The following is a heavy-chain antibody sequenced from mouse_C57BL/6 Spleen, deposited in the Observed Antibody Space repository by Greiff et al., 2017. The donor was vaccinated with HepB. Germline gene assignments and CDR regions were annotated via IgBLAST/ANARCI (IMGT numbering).Heavy chain of an antibody. D-gene: IGHD1-1*01. J-gene: IGHJ1*03. CDR1: GYAFSSYW. CDR3: ARAGYYGSSYERYFDV. Sequence: VQLQQSGAELVKPGASVKLSCKASGYAFSSYWMNWVRQRPGKGLEWIGQIYPGDGDTNYNGKFKGKATLTADKTSTTAYMQLSSLTSEDSAVYFCARAGYYGSSYERYFDVWGTGTTVTVSS. CDR2: IYPGDGDT. V-gene: IGHV1-80*01.